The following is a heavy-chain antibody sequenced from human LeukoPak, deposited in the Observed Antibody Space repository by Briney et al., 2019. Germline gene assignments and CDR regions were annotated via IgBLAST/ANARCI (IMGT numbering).Heavy chain of an antibody. CDR3: ARVRGSSGSYLDY. J-gene: IGHJ4*02. V-gene: IGHV3-30*04. Sequence: GGSLRLSCAASGFTFTDYAMNWVRQAPGKGLEWVADISYDGGNKYYPDSVKGRFTISRDKSKNTLYLQMNSLTTEDTAVYYCARVRGSSGSYLDYWGQGTLVTVSS. D-gene: IGHD3-10*01. CDR2: ISYDGGNK. CDR1: GFTFTDYA.